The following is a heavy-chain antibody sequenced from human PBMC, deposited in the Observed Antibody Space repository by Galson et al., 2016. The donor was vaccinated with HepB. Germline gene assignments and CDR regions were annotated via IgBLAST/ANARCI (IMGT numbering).Heavy chain of an antibody. CDR2: ISSTGTTT. Sequence: SLRLSCAASGFIFSEFYMAWIRQAPGKGLEWVSQISSTGTTTHSADSVKGRFTISRDNTKNSLYLRMNSLRAEDTAVYYCARDHRRWNYDPDAFDMWGQGTMVIVSS. V-gene: IGHV3-11*01. CDR3: ARDHRRWNYDPDAFDM. J-gene: IGHJ3*02. D-gene: IGHD1-7*01. CDR1: GFIFSEFY.